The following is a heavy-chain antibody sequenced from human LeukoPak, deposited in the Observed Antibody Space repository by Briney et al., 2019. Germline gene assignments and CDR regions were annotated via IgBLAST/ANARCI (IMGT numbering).Heavy chain of an antibody. J-gene: IGHJ5*02. CDR1: GGSISSGSYY. V-gene: IGHV4-61*02. D-gene: IGHD4-17*01. Sequence: PSETLSLTCTVSGGSISSGSYYWSWIRQPAGKGLEWIGRIYTSGSTNYNPSLKSRVTISVDTSKNQFSLKLSSVTAADTAVYYCAKITSGDYARERFNWFDPWGQGTLVTVSS. CDR3: AKITSGDYARERFNWFDP. CDR2: IYTSGST.